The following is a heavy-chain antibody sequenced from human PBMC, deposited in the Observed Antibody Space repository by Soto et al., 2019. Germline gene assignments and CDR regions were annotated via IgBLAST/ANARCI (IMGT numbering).Heavy chain of an antibody. V-gene: IGHV3-9*01. CDR1: GFTFSNYA. CDR2: ITWNSGSL. J-gene: IGHJ4*02. D-gene: IGHD3-10*01. Sequence: EVQLVESGGGLVQPGRSLRLSCAASGFTFSNYAMHWVRQAPGKGLEWVSLITWNSGSLSYADSVKGRFTISRDNAKNSLYLYMNSLRPEDTALYYCANSFGSGSYPFDSWGQGTLVTVSS. CDR3: ANSFGSGSYPFDS.